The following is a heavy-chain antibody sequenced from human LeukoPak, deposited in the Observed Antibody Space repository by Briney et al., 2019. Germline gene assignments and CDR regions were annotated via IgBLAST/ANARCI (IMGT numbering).Heavy chain of an antibody. V-gene: IGHV1-18*01. D-gene: IGHD2-21*01. Sequence: GASVKVSCKASGSTFSSYGISWLRQAPGQGLEWMGWIGPWNGNTNNAQKFQGRVTMTTDTSTSTPYMDLRSLRSDDTAVYYCARDNGHKSVDYWGQGTLVTVSS. CDR2: IGPWNGNT. J-gene: IGHJ4*02. CDR3: ARDNGHKSVDY. CDR1: GSTFSSYG.